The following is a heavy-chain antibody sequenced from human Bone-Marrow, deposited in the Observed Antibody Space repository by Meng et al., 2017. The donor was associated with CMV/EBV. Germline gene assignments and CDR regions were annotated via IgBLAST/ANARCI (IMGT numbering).Heavy chain of an antibody. CDR2: IYSGGSR. V-gene: IGHV3-53*01. CDR1: GFTVFSKY. D-gene: IGHD6-25*01. CDR3: TGAVGSQRPLDY. Sequence: GGSLRLSCAVSGFTVFSKYMNWVRLAPGKGLEWVSIIYSGGSRYYADSVKGRFTISRDNSRNTLYLQMNSLRAEDTAVYYCTGAVGSQRPLDYWGQGTLVTVSS. J-gene: IGHJ4*02.